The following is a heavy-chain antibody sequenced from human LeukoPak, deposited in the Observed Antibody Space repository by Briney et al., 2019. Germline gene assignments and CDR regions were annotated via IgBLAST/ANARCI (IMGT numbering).Heavy chain of an antibody. CDR2: IYHSGST. D-gene: IGHD3-22*01. CDR3: ARDAVIPPYYYGMDV. J-gene: IGHJ6*02. Sequence: SETLSLTCTVSGGSISSGGYYWCWIRQPPGKGLEWIGYIYHSGSTYYNPSLKSRVTISVDTSKNQFSLKLSSVTAADTAVYYCARDAVIPPYYYGMDVWGQGTTVTVSS. CDR1: GGSISSGGYY. V-gene: IGHV4-30-2*01.